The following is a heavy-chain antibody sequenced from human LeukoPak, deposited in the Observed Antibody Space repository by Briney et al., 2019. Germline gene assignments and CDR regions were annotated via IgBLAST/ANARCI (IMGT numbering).Heavy chain of an antibody. V-gene: IGHV3-23*01. J-gene: IGHJ4*02. Sequence: GGSLRLSCAASGFTVSSNYMSWVRQAPGKGLEWVSAISGSGGSTYYADSLKGRITISRDDSKNTAYLQMNSLKTEDTAVYYCTRLPGPHSGSYPTPDYWGQGTLVTVSS. CDR3: TRLPGPHSGSYPTPDY. CDR1: GFTVSSNY. D-gene: IGHD1-26*01. CDR2: ISGSGGST.